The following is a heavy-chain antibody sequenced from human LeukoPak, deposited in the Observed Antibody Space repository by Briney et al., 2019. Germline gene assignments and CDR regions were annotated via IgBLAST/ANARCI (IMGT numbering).Heavy chain of an antibody. J-gene: IGHJ4*02. V-gene: IGHV4-34*01. D-gene: IGHD6-13*01. Sequence: SETLSLTCAVYGESFSGYFWNWIRQPPGKGLEWIGSIYYSGSTYYNPSLKSRVTISVDTSKNQFSLKLGSVTAADTAVYYCARGGIAAAEGLFDYWGQGTLVTVSS. CDR2: IYYSGST. CDR3: ARGGIAAAEGLFDY. CDR1: GESFSGYF.